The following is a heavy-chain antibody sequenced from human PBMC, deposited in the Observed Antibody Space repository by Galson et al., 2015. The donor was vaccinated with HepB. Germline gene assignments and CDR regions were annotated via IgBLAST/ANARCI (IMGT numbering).Heavy chain of an antibody. CDR1: GLTFSSYS. Sequence: SLRLSCAAPGLTFSSYSMDWVRLAPGKGLEWVSSITGSTSYIYYADSVKGRFTISRDNAKNSLYLQMNSLRAEDTAIYYCARDESGAVAGGKSDYWGQGTLVTVSS. J-gene: IGHJ4*02. CDR2: ITGSTSYI. V-gene: IGHV3-21*01. CDR3: ARDESGAVAGGKSDY. D-gene: IGHD6-19*01.